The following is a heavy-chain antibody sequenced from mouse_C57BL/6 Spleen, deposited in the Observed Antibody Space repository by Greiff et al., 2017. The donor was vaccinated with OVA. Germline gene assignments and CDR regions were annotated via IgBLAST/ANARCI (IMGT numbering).Heavy chain of an antibody. J-gene: IGHJ4*01. V-gene: IGHV1-72*01. CDR2: IDPNSGGT. D-gene: IGHD1-1*01. CDR1: GFNIKDDY. Sequence: QVQLQQSGAELVRPGASVKLSCTASGFNIKDDYMHWVKQRPGRGLEWIGRIDPNSGGTKYNEKFKSKATLTVDKPSSTAYMQLSSLTSEDSAVYYCARRAITTVVDYYAMDYWGQGTSVTVSS. CDR3: ARRAITTVVDYYAMDY.